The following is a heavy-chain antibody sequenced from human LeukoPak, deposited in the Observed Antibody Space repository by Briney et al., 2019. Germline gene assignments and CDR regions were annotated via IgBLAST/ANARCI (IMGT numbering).Heavy chain of an antibody. Sequence: PGGSLRLSCAASGFTFSSYSMNWVHQAPGKGLEWVSSISSSSYIYYADSVKGRFTISRDNAKNSLYLQMNSLRAEDTAVYYCAELGITMIGGVWGKGTTVTISS. J-gene: IGHJ6*04. V-gene: IGHV3-21*01. CDR1: GFTFSSYS. CDR3: AELGITMIGGV. D-gene: IGHD3-10*02. CDR2: ISSSSYI.